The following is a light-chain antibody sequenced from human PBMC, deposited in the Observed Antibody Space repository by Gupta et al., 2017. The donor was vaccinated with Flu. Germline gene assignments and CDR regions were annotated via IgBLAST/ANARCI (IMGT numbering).Light chain of an antibody. Sequence: GTLSLSPGERATLSCRASQSVRSSYLAWYQQKPGQAPRLLIYGASSRATGIPDRFSGSGSGTDFTLTISSLEPEDFAVYYCQQYCSSPNTFGQGTKLEIK. V-gene: IGKV3-20*01. CDR1: QSVRSSY. CDR2: GAS. J-gene: IGKJ2*01. CDR3: QQYCSSPNT.